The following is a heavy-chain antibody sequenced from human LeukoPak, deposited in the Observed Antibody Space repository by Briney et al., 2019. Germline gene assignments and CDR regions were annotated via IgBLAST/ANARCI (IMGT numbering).Heavy chain of an antibody. CDR1: GYRFSNAW. J-gene: IGHJ4*02. D-gene: IGHD6-6*01. Sequence: GESLKISCKGSGYRFSNAWIGWVRQMPGKGLEWMGYIFPGDSDATYSPSFQGQVTISADRSINTAYLQWSSLKASDTAMYYCARLHSSSSGYFDSWGQGTLVTVSS. V-gene: IGHV5-51*01. CDR2: IFPGDSDA. CDR3: ARLHSSSSGYFDS.